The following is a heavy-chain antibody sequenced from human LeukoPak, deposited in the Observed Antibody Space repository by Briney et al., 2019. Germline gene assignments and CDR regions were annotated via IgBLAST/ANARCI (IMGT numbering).Heavy chain of an antibody. V-gene: IGHV1-69*04. CDR1: GGTFSSYA. CDR3: ASRYDSSGYPARDTDN. CDR2: IIPILGIA. Sequence: SVKVSCKASGGTFSSYAISWVRQAPGQGLEWMGRIIPILGIANYAQKFQGRVTITADKSTSTAYMELSSLRSEDTAVYYCASRYDSSGYPARDTDNWGQGTLATVSS. D-gene: IGHD3-22*01. J-gene: IGHJ4*02.